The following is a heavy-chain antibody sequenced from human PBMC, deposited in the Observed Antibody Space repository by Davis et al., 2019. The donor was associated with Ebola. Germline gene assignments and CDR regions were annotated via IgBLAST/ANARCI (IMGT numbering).Heavy chain of an antibody. J-gene: IGHJ6*02. CDR1: GRSISSYY. Sequence: MPSETLSLTCTVSGRSISSYYWSWILQPPGKGLEWNGYIYYSGSTNYNPSLKSRVTISVDTSKNQFSLKLSSVTAADTAVYYCARGSLGYCTGGVCYGYYYYYGMDVWGQGTTVTVSS. D-gene: IGHD2-8*02. V-gene: IGHV4-59*12. CDR2: IYYSGST. CDR3: ARGSLGYCTGGVCYGYYYYYGMDV.